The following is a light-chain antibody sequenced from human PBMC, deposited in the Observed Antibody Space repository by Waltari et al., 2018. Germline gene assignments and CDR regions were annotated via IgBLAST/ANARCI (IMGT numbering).Light chain of an antibody. V-gene: IGKV4-1*01. CDR3: QQYYSPPWT. Sequence: DIVMTQSPDSLPVSLGERATITCKSSQSVLYSSNNNNYLAWYQQIPGQPPKLLIYLASTRESGVLDRFSGSGSGTDFTLTISSLQAEDVAVYYCQQYYSPPWTFGQGTKVEIK. CDR1: QSVLYSSNNNNY. J-gene: IGKJ1*01. CDR2: LAS.